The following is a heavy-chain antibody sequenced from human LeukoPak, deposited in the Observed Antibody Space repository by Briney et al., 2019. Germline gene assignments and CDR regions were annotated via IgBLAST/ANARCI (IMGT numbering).Heavy chain of an antibody. Sequence: GGSLRLSCAASGFTFSSYAMHWVRQAPGKGLEWVAVISYDGSNKYYADSVKGRFTISRDNSKNTLYLQMNSLRAEDTAVYYCARAPRISFDYWGQGTLVTVSS. V-gene: IGHV3-30-3*01. CDR1: GFTFSSYA. CDR3: ARAPRISFDY. D-gene: IGHD2-15*01. J-gene: IGHJ4*02. CDR2: ISYDGSNK.